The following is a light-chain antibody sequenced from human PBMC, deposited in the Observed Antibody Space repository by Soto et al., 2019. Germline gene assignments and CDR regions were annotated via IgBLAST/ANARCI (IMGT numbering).Light chain of an antibody. CDR2: RNN. CDR1: SSNIGSNY. CDR3: AAWDDSLSGLYV. J-gene: IGLJ1*01. Sequence: QSVLTQPPSVSEAPRQRVTISCSGSSSNIGSNYVYWYQQLPGTAPKLLIYRNNQRPSGVPDRFSGSKSGTSASLAISGLRSEDEADYYCAAWDDSLSGLYVFGTGTKLTVL. V-gene: IGLV1-47*01.